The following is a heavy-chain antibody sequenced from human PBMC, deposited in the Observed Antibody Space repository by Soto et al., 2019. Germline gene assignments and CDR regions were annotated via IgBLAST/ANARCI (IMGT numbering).Heavy chain of an antibody. J-gene: IGHJ3*02. V-gene: IGHV1-69*02. D-gene: IGHD6-13*01. CDR3: ARVLPLKYSAADAFDI. Sequence: SVKVSCKASGGTFSSYTISWVRQAPGQGLEWMGRIIPILGIANYAQKFQGRVTITADKSTSTAYMELSSLRSEDTAVYYCARVLPLKYSAADAFDIWGQGTMVTVSS. CDR2: IIPILGIA. CDR1: GGTFSSYT.